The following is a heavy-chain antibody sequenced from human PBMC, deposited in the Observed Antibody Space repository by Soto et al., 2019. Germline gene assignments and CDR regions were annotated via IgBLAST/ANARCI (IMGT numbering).Heavy chain of an antibody. CDR3: ARDRRYYHFWSGYQNERPYGMDV. Sequence: QVQLQQWGAGLLKPSETLSLTCAVYGGSFSSYYWTWIHQAPGKGLEWIGEINHSGGTNYNSSLKSRVTISVDTSKNQFSLILYSVTAADTAVYYCARDRRYYHFWSGYQNERPYGMDVWGHGTTVTVSS. D-gene: IGHD3-3*02. V-gene: IGHV4-34*02. CDR2: INHSGGT. J-gene: IGHJ6*02. CDR1: GGSFSSYY.